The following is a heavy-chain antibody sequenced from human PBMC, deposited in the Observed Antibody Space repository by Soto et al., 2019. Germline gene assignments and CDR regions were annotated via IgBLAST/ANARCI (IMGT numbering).Heavy chain of an antibody. CDR3: ARVHRRRDGYNYGPGAFDI. CDR1: GGSISSYY. J-gene: IGHJ3*02. CDR2: IYYSGST. D-gene: IGHD5-18*01. V-gene: IGHV4-59*01. Sequence: QVQLQESGPGLVKPSETLSLTCTVSGGSISSYYWSWIRQPPGKGLEWIGYIYYSGSTNYNPSLKSRVTISVDTSKNQFSLKLSSVTAADTAVYYCARVHRRRDGYNYGPGAFDIWGQGTMVTVSS.